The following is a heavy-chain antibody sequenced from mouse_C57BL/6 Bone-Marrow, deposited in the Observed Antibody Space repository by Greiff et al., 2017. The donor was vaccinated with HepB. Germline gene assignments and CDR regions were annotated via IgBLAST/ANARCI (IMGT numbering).Heavy chain of an antibody. CDR1: GYTFTSYT. V-gene: IGHV1-4*01. Sequence: QVQLKESGAELARPGASVKMSCKASGYTFTSYTMHWVKQRPGQGLEWIGYINPSSGYTKYNQKFKDKATLTADKSSSTAYMQLSSLTSEDSAVYYCARSTTVGAMDYWGQGTSVTVSS. D-gene: IGHD1-1*01. J-gene: IGHJ4*01. CDR3: ARSTTVGAMDY. CDR2: INPSSGYT.